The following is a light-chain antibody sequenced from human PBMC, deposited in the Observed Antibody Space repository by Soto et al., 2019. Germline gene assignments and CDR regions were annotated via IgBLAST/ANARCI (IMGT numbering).Light chain of an antibody. V-gene: IGKV1-12*01. J-gene: IGKJ4*01. CDR2: AAS. CDR1: QHISGW. Sequence: DIQMTQSPSSVSASVGDRVTITCRASQHISGWLAWYQQKPGKAPNLLIYAASSLQGGVPSRFSGSGYRTDFTLTISSPPPANFGTYYCQQANNFPLTFGGGPKVEIE. CDR3: QQANNFPLT.